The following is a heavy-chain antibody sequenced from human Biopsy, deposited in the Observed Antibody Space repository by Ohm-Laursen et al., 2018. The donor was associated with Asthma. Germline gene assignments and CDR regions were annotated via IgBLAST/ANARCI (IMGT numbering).Heavy chain of an antibody. Sequence: SDTLSLTCSLSSGSGGYMRSGNYYWGWIRQPPGKGLEWIGSIYYSGTTYYNPSLESRVTVSATTSKNQFSLKPTSVTAADTAVYYCVRGSSSWHHGPFHYYYGLDVWGQGPRPPSP. D-gene: IGHD6-13*01. CDR2: IYYSGTT. CDR1: SGSGGYMRSGNYY. V-gene: IGHV4-39*01. CDR3: VRGSSSWHHGPFHYYYGLDV. J-gene: IGHJ6*02.